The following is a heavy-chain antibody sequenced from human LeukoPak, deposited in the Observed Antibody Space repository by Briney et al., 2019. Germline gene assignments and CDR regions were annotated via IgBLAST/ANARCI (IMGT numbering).Heavy chain of an antibody. J-gene: IGHJ5*02. V-gene: IGHV4-38-2*02. Sequence: SETLSLTCAVSGYSISSGYYWGWIRQPPGKGLEWIGSIYHSGSTYYNPSLKSRVTISVDTSKNQFSLKLSSVTAADTAVYYCARDERSSGWFDPWGQGTLVTVS. CDR2: IYHSGST. CDR1: GYSISSGYY. CDR3: ARDERSSGWFDP. D-gene: IGHD6-19*01.